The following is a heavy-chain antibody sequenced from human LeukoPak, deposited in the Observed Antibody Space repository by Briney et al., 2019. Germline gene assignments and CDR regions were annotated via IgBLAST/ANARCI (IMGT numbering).Heavy chain of an antibody. J-gene: IGHJ4*02. CDR2: IRSKANSYAT. CDR1: GFTFSGSA. Sequence: GGSLRLSCAASGFTFSGSAMHWVRQASGKGLEWVGRIRSKANSYATAYAASVKGRFTISRDDSKNTAYLQMNSLKTEDTAVYYCARARGGRDGYNFPDYWGQGTLVTVSS. D-gene: IGHD5-24*01. V-gene: IGHV3-73*01. CDR3: ARARGGRDGYNFPDY.